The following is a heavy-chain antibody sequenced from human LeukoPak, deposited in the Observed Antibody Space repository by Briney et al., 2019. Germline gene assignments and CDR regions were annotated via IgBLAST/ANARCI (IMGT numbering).Heavy chain of an antibody. D-gene: IGHD3-10*01. V-gene: IGHV1-24*01. CDR2: FHPEDGET. CDR1: GYTVTELS. J-gene: IGHJ5*02. Sequence: ASVKVSCKVSGYTVTELSMHWVRQSPGKGLEWMGGFHPEDGETIYAQKFQGRVTMTEDTSTDTAYMELSSLRSEDTAVYYCATSLVLLWFGEFRGFDPWGQGTLVTVSS. CDR3: ATSLVLLWFGEFRGFDP.